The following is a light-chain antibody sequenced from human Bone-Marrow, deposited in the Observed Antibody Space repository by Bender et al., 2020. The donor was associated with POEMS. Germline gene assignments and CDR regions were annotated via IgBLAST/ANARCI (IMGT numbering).Light chain of an antibody. CDR3: SSYGGRNNLI. V-gene: IGLV2-8*01. J-gene: IGLJ2*01. Sequence: QSALTQPPSASGSPGQSVTISCTGTSSDVGGHNYVSWYQQHPGKAPKLMIYDVSKRPSGVPARFSGHKSDNTASLTLSGLQADDEADYYCSSYGGRNNLIFGGGPKLPVL. CDR2: DVS. CDR1: SSDVGGHNY.